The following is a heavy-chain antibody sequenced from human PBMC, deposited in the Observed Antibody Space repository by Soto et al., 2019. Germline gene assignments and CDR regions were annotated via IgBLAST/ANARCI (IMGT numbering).Heavy chain of an antibody. CDR2: IIPIFGTA. D-gene: IGHD3-22*01. J-gene: IGHJ4*02. CDR1: GGTFSSYA. Sequence: ASVKVSCKASGGTFSSYAISWVRQAPGQGLEWMGGIIPIFGTANYAQKFQGRVTITADESTSTAYMELSRLRSDDTAVYYCALPLGSGYYYAFDYWGRGTLVTVSS. CDR3: ALPLGSGYYYAFDY. V-gene: IGHV1-69*13.